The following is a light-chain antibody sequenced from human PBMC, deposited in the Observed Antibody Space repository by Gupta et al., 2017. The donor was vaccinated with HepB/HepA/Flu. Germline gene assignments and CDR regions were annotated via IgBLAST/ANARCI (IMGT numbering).Light chain of an antibody. CDR1: QSVSTY. CDR3: QQDGSSPLT. J-gene: IGKJ4*01. Sequence: EIVLTQSPATLSLSPGERATLSCRTSQSVSTYLAWYQQMPGQAPRLLIYGASSRATGIPDRISGSGSGADFTLTISRLEPEDFAVYYCQQDGSSPLTFGGGTKVEIK. CDR2: GAS. V-gene: IGKV3-20*01.